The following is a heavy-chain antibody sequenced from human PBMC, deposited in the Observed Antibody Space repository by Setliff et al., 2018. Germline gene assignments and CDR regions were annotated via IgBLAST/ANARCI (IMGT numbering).Heavy chain of an antibody. D-gene: IGHD2-15*01. CDR3: ARQLVAATMRAFDI. CDR1: GFTVSSNY. J-gene: IGHJ3*02. Sequence: GESLRLSCAASGFTVSSNYMSWVRQAPGKGLEWVSTIYSGGSTNHADSVKGRFTISRDTSENTLYLQMNSLRPEDTAVYYCARQLVAATMRAFDIWGQGTMVTVSS. CDR2: IYSGGST. V-gene: IGHV3-66*02.